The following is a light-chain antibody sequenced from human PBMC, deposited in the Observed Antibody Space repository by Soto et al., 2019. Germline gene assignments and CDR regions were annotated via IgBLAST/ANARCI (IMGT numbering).Light chain of an antibody. CDR2: EVT. CDR3: SSYTTNITPVV. CDR1: SGDIGGYNY. J-gene: IGLJ2*01. Sequence: QSALTPPASVSGSPGQSITISCTGTSGDIGGYNYVSWYQQHPGKAPKLLISEVTNRPSGVSNRFSGSKSGNTASLTISGLQAEDEADYYCSSYTTNITPVVFGGGTKLTVL. V-gene: IGLV2-14*01.